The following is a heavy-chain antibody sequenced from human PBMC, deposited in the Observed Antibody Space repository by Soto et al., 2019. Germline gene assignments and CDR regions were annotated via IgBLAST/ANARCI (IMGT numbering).Heavy chain of an antibody. CDR1: GGSFSGYY. V-gene: IGHV4-34*01. CDR3: ARVPRGYYYYYYMDV. J-gene: IGHJ6*03. CDR2: INHSGST. Sequence: SETLSLTCAVYGGSFSGYYWSWIRQPPGKGLEWIGGINHSGSTNYNPSLKSRVNISVDTSKNQFSLKLSSVTAADTAVYYCARVPRGYYYYYYMDVWGKGTTVTVSS.